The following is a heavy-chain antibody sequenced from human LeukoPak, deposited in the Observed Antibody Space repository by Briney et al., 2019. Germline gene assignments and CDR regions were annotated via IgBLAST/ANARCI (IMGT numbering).Heavy chain of an antibody. CDR3: ASQLGIASSPFDP. CDR2: IYHSGST. CDR1: GGSISSGGYS. D-gene: IGHD2-2*03. Sequence: PSETLSLTCAVSGGSISSGGYSWSWLRQPPGKGLEWIGYIYHSGSTYYNPSLKSRVTISVDRSKNPFSLKLSSVTAADTAVYYCASQLGIASSPFDPWRQRTLVTVRS. V-gene: IGHV4-30-2*01. J-gene: IGHJ5*02.